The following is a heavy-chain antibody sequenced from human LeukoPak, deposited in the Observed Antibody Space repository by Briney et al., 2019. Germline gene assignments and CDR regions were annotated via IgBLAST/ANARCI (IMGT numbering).Heavy chain of an antibody. CDR1: GFDVSNYW. CDR2: IKSAVTTT. J-gene: IGHJ4*02. D-gene: IGHD3-22*01. Sequence: GGSLRLSCAVSGFDVSNYWMHWVRQAPEKGLVWVSLIKSAVTTTTYADSVKGRFTVSRDNSKNTLYLQMNSLRAEDTAVYYCAKGKNTMIVVVTNFDYWGQGTLVTVSS. V-gene: IGHV3-74*01. CDR3: AKGKNTMIVVVTNFDY.